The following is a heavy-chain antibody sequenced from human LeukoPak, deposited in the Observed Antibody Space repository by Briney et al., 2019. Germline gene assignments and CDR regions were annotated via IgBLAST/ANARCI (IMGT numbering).Heavy chain of an antibody. CDR1: GFTFNTYA. CDR3: ARHLTFFDY. D-gene: IGHD4/OR15-4a*01. CDR2: IKQDGSET. Sequence: PGGSLRLSCAASGFTFNTYAMSWVRQAPGKGLEWVGNIKQDGSETYYGDSVKGRFTISRDNAKKSLYLQMNNLRAEDTAVYYCARHLTFFDYWGQGVLVSVSS. V-gene: IGHV3-7*01. J-gene: IGHJ4*02.